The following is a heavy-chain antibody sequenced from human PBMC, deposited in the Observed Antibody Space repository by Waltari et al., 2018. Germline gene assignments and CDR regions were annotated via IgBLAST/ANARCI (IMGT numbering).Heavy chain of an antibody. Sequence: EVQLVESGGGLVQPGGSLRLCCAVSGFPFSTYSMPWVRQAPGKGLEWVANIKQDGTEKYYVDSVKGRFSISRDNGKNLLYLHMNSLRADDTAVYYCARDEMHRTTWYHFWGQGTQVTVSS. V-gene: IGHV3-7*04. CDR2: IKQDGTEK. J-gene: IGHJ4*02. CDR3: ARDEMHRTTWYHF. CDR1: GFPFSTYS. D-gene: IGHD6-13*01.